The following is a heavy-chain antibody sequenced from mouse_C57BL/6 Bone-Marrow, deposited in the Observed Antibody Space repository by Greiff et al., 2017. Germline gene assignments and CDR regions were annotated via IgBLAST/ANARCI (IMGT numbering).Heavy chain of an antibody. D-gene: IGHD1-1*01. CDR1: GYTFTSYG. Sequence: VKLMESGAELARPGASVKLSCKASGYTFTSYGISCVKQRTGQGLEWIGEIYPRSGNTYYNEKFKGKATLTADKSSSTAYMELRSLTSEDSAVYFCARLRYYGSSYAGYWGQGTTLTVSS. CDR3: ARLRYYGSSYAGY. CDR2: IYPRSGNT. J-gene: IGHJ2*01. V-gene: IGHV1-81*01.